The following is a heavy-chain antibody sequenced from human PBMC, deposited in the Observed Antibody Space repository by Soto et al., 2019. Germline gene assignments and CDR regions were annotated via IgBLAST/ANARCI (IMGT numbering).Heavy chain of an antibody. CDR1: GFTFSDAW. J-gene: IGHJ4*02. V-gene: IGHV3-15*07. CDR2: IKNQVYGGTT. CDR3: TSHDATEQNFVPY. Sequence: EVQLVESGGGLVKPGGSLRLSCAASGFTFSDAWMNWARQAPGKGLEWVGRIKNQVYGGTTDYSAPVKGRFTISRDDSSATMYLQMNSLETEDTGVYYCTSHDATEQNFVPYWGQGTLVTVSS. D-gene: IGHD1-7*01.